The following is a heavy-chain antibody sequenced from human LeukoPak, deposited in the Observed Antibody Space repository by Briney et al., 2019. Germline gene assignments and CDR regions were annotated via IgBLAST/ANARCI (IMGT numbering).Heavy chain of an antibody. CDR1: GGSTRGYF. J-gene: IGHJ4*02. CDR3: ARAVVPAAIHFDY. D-gene: IGHD2-2*01. V-gene: IGHV4-59*12. CDR2: IYYSGST. Sequence: SETLSLTCTVSGGSTRGYFWSWIRQPPGKGLQWIGYIYYSGSTNYNPSLNSRVTISVDRSKNQFSLKLSSVTAADTAVYYCARAVVPAAIHFDYWGQGTLVTVSS.